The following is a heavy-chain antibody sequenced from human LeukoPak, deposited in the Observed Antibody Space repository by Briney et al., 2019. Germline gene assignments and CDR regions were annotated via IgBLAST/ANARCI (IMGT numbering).Heavy chain of an antibody. CDR3: ARREVDYYYFYMDL. V-gene: IGHV3-23*01. CDR1: GFTLSSYS. CDR2: ISGSGRSI. J-gene: IGHJ6*03. Sequence: GGSLRLSCAASGFTLSSYSMSWVRQAPGKGLEWVSTISGSGRSIYYADSVKDRFTTSRDNSKNTLYLQINSLRVEDTAVYYCARREVDYYYFYMDLWGRGTTVTVSS.